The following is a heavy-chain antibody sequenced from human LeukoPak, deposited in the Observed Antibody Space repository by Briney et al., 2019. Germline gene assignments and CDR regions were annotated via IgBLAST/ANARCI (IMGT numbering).Heavy chain of an antibody. CDR1: GYTFTGHY. V-gene: IGHV1-2*02. D-gene: IGHD1-26*01. J-gene: IGHJ4*02. CDR3: ARDSSGGYLDY. Sequence: GASVKVSCKASGYTFTGHYMHWVRQAPGQGLEWMGWISPNSGDTNYAQKFQGRVTMTRDTSISTAYMELSRLRSDDTAVYYCARDSSGGYLDYWGQGTLVTVSS. CDR2: ISPNSGDT.